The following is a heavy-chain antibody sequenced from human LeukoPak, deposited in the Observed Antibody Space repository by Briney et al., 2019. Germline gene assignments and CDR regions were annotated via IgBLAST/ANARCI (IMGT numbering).Heavy chain of an antibody. CDR1: GFTFSGHW. CDR2: RNQGASDK. Sequence: GGSLRLSCAASGFTFSGHWMSWVRQAPGKGLEWVANRNQGASDKYYVDCVKGRFTISRDNANNLLYLQMNSLRGEHTAVYYCTRDRSRAEDDWGQGTLVTVSS. D-gene: IGHD1-14*01. CDR3: TRDRSRAEDD. J-gene: IGHJ4*02. V-gene: IGHV3-7*01.